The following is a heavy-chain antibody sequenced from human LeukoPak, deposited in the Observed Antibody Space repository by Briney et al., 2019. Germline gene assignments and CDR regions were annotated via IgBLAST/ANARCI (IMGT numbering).Heavy chain of an antibody. Sequence: EASVKVSCKASGGTFSSYAISWVRQAPGQGLEWMGGIIPIFGTANYAQKFQGRVTITADESTSTAYMELSSLRSEDTAVYYCARSVRQWLVLDAFDIWGQGTMVTVSS. D-gene: IGHD6-19*01. CDR3: ARSVRQWLVLDAFDI. V-gene: IGHV1-69*13. J-gene: IGHJ3*02. CDR2: IIPIFGTA. CDR1: GGTFSSYA.